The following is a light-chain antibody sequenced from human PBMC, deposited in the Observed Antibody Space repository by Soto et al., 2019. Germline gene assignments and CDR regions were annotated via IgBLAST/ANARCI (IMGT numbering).Light chain of an antibody. CDR1: QRISSSN. J-gene: IGKJ2*01. Sequence: EIVLTQSPGTLSLSPRERATLSCRASQRISSSNFAWYQQKPGQAPRLLIYNTSSRATGIPDRFSGSGSVTEFTLTIIRREPEDVAVDYCQQYSDLPYTFGQGTKLEVK. V-gene: IGKV3-20*01. CDR2: NTS. CDR3: QQYSDLPYT.